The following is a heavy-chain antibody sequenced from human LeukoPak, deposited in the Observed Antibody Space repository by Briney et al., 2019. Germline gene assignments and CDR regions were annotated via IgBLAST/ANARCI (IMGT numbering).Heavy chain of an antibody. J-gene: IGHJ4*02. D-gene: IGHD1-14*01. CDR2: IYYSGST. CDR3: AGLSGRKFDY. V-gene: IGHV4-39*01. CDR1: GGSISSSSYY. Sequence: PSETLSLTCTVSGGSISSSSYYWGWIRQPPGKGLEWIGSIYYSGSTYYNPSLKSRVTISVDTSKNQFSLKLSSVTAADTAVYYCAGLSGRKFDYWGQGTLVTVSS.